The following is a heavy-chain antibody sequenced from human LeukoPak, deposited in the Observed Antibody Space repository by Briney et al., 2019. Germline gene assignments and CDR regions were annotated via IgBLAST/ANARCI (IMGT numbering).Heavy chain of an antibody. CDR1: GGSISSYY. CDR2: IYCSGST. Sequence: SETLSLTCTVSGGSISSYYWSWIRQPPGKGLEWIGYIYCSGSTNYNPSLKSRVTISVDTSKNQFSLKLSSVTAADTAVYYCASHDYGDYWYFDLWGRGTLVTVSS. CDR3: ASHDYGDYWYFDL. J-gene: IGHJ2*01. V-gene: IGHV4-59*01. D-gene: IGHD4-17*01.